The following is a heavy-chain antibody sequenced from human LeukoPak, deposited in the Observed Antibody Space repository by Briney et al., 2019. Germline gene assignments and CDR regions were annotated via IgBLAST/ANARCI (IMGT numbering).Heavy chain of an antibody. Sequence: SQTLSLTCAISGDSVSSNSAAWNWIRQSPSRGLEWLGRTYYRSKWYNDYAVSVKSRITINPDTSKNQFSLQLNSVTPEDTAVYYCARDYIVVVPAALNWFDPWGQGPLVTVSS. J-gene: IGHJ5*02. CDR3: ARDYIVVVPAALNWFDP. CDR2: TYYRSKWYN. V-gene: IGHV6-1*01. CDR1: GDSVSSNSAA. D-gene: IGHD2-2*01.